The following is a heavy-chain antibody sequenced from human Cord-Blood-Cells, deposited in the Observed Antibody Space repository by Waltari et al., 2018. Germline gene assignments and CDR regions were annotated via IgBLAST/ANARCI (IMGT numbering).Heavy chain of an antibody. CDR1: GGSISSSSYY. Sequence: QLQLQESGPGLVKPSETLSLTCTVSGGSISSSSYYWGWIRQPPGKGLEWIGSIYYSGSTYYNPPLRSRVTISVDTSKNQFSLKLSSVTAADTAVYYCARHGWDGGPWGQGTLVTVSS. J-gene: IGHJ5*02. V-gene: IGHV4-39*01. CDR2: IYYSGST. D-gene: IGHD1-26*01. CDR3: ARHGWDGGP.